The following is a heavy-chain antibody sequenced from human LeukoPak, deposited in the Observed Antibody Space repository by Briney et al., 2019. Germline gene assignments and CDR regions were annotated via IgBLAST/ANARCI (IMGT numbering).Heavy chain of an antibody. J-gene: IGHJ4*02. Sequence: PGGSLRPSCAASGFTFSSYSMNWVRQAPGKGLEWVSSISSSSSYIYYADSVKGRFTISRDNAKNSLYLQMNSLRAEDTAVYYCARDLGYSSVPAFDYWGQGTLVTVSS. CDR1: GFTFSSYS. V-gene: IGHV3-21*01. D-gene: IGHD6-25*01. CDR3: ARDLGYSSVPAFDY. CDR2: ISSSSSYI.